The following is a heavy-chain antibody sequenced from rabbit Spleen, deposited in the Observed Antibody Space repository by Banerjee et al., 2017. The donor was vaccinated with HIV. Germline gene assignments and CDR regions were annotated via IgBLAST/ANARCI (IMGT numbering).Heavy chain of an antibody. CDR3: AREVGSAGEGYQL. CDR2: INTGSGAT. CDR1: GIDFSSYYY. J-gene: IGHJ6*01. D-gene: IGHD4-2*01. Sequence: QQQLEESGGGLVKPGGTLTLTCKASGIDFSSYYYMSWVRQAPGKGPEWIAYINTGSGATYYPSWAKGRFTASKTSSTTVTLQMTSLTAADTATYFCAREVGSAGEGYQLWGPGTSSPS. V-gene: IGHV1S45*01.